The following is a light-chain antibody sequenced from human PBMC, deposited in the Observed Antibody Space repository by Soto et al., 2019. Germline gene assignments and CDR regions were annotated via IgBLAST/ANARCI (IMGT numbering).Light chain of an antibody. Sequence: DIVVTQSPHSLPVTPGEPASISCRSSQSLLHSNGNTYLDWYLQKPGQSQQLLIYLGSNRASGVTDRVSGSGSGTEYTLRISRVEAEDVWVYYCMQVLQNPLTFGGGTKVEI. J-gene: IGKJ4*01. V-gene: IGKV2-28*01. CDR2: LGS. CDR1: QSLLHSNGNTY. CDR3: MQVLQNPLT.